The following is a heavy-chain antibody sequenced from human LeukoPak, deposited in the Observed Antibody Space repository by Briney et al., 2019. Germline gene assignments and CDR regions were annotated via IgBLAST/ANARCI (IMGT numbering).Heavy chain of an antibody. CDR1: GFTVSSNS. CDR3: ARGDTGYSSGWGIVVGY. V-gene: IGHV3-48*04. Sequence: GGSLRLSCTVSGFTVSSNSMNWVRQAPGKGLEWVSYISSSGSNIYYADSVKGRFTISRDNAKNSLYLQMNSLRAEDTAVYYCARGDTGYSSGWGIVVGYWGQGTLVTVSS. D-gene: IGHD6-19*01. CDR2: ISSSGSNI. J-gene: IGHJ4*02.